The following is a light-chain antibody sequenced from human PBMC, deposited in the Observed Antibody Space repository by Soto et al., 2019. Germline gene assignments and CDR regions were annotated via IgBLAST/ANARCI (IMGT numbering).Light chain of an antibody. J-gene: IGLJ1*01. CDR3: AAWDDILSGLYG. V-gene: IGLV1-47*01. CDR2: RNN. CDR1: SSNIGSNY. Sequence: QSVLTQPPSASGTPGQRVTISCSGSSSNIGSNYVYWYQQLPGTAPKLLIYRNNQRPSGVPDRFSGSKSGTSASLAISGLRSEDEADYYCAAWDDILSGLYGFGTGTQLTVL.